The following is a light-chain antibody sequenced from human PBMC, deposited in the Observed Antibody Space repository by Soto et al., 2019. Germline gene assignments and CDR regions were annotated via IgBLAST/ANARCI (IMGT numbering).Light chain of an antibody. CDR2: GAS. CDR1: QGVSANH. V-gene: IGKV3-20*01. Sequence: DIVLTQSPGTLSLSPGERATLSCRASQGVSANHLTWYQQKPGQAPRLLMCGASTRATGIPDRFSGSGSGTDFTLTISRLEPEDFAVYFCQQFYRSGTFGQGTKVEIK. J-gene: IGKJ2*01. CDR3: QQFYRSGT.